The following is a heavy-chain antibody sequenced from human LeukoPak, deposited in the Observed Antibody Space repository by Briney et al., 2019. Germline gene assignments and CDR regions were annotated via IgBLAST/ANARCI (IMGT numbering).Heavy chain of an antibody. J-gene: IGHJ3*02. Sequence: SETLSLTCTVSGGSISSGDYYWSWIRQPPGKGPEWIGYIYYSGSTYYNPSLKSRVTISVDTSKNQFSLKLSSVTAADTAVYYCARARVGASELAPDAFDIWGQGTMVTVSS. D-gene: IGHD1-26*01. CDR1: GGSISSGDYY. CDR3: ARARVGASELAPDAFDI. V-gene: IGHV4-30-4*08. CDR2: IYYSGST.